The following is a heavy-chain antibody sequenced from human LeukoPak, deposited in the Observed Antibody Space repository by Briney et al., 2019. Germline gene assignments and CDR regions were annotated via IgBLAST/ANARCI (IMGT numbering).Heavy chain of an antibody. CDR3: ARHRIAAAVAFYFDS. J-gene: IGHJ4*02. CDR1: GFTFRNYV. Sequence: GGSPRLSCAASGFTFRNYVIHWVRQAPGKGLEWVAVISYDGSDKYYADSVQGRFTISRDNSENTLNLQMNSLRTEDTAVYYCARHRIAAAVAFYFDSWGQGALVAVSS. D-gene: IGHD6-13*01. V-gene: IGHV3-30*04. CDR2: ISYDGSDK.